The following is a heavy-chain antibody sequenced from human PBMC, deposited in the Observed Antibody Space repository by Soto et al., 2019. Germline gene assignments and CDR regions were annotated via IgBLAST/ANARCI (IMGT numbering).Heavy chain of an antibody. D-gene: IGHD3-3*01. CDR2: ISYDGSNK. J-gene: IGHJ4*02. CDR1: GFTFSSYG. V-gene: IGHV3-30*18. Sequence: PGGALRLSCAASGFTFSSYGMHWVRQAPGKGLEWVAVISYDGSNKYYADSVKGRFTISRDNSKNTLYLQMNSLRAEDTAVYYCAKDLLFGVVIAADYWGQGT. CDR3: AKDLLFGVVIAADY.